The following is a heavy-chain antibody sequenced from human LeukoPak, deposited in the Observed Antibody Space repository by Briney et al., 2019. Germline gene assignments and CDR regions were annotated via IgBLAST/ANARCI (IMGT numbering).Heavy chain of an antibody. D-gene: IGHD3-3*01. CDR3: ARESTYYDFWSGYRNYNWFDP. J-gene: IGHJ5*02. V-gene: IGHV4-34*01. CDR1: GGSFSGYY. CDR2: INHSGST. Sequence: SETLSLTCAVYGGSFSGYYWSWIRQPPGKGLEWIGEINHSGSTNYNPSLKSRVTISVDTSKNQFSLKLSSVTAADTAVYYCARESTYYDFWSGYRNYNWFDPWDQGTLVTVSS.